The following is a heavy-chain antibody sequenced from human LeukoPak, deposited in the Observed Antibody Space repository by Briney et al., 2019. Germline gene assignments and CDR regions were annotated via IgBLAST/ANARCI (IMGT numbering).Heavy chain of an antibody. J-gene: IGHJ4*02. CDR1: GYTFTSYG. CDR2: ISAYNGNT. Sequence: ASVKVSCKASGYTFTSYGISGVGQAPGQGLEWMGWISAYNGNTHYAQKLQGRVTMTTDTSTSTIYMELRRLRADDTAVYYCARGSPPRRNYDSRGYYSYYFDYWGQGTLVTVSS. V-gene: IGHV1-18*01. D-gene: IGHD3-22*01. CDR3: ARGSPPRRNYDSRGYYSYYFDY.